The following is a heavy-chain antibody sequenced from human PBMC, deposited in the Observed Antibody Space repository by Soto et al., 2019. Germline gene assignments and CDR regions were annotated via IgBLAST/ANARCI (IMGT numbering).Heavy chain of an antibody. J-gene: IGHJ4*02. Sequence: QVQLQESGPGLVKPSETLSLTCTVSGDSIISYYWSWIRQPPGKGLEWIGYIYHSGSTNYNPSLQSRVTISVDTSKNQFSLNLSSVTAADTAVYYCARQGNPRYCSGGACFAVVDYWGQGTQVTVSS. V-gene: IGHV4-59*08. CDR1: GDSIISYY. D-gene: IGHD2-15*01. CDR3: ARQGNPRYCSGGACFAVVDY. CDR2: IYHSGST.